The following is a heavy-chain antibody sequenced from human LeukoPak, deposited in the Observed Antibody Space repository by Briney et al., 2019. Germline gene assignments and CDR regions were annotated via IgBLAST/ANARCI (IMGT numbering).Heavy chain of an antibody. CDR3: AKDRAYDFWSGSFGY. J-gene: IGHJ4*02. D-gene: IGHD3-3*01. CDR1: GFPFSSYA. CDR2: ISGSGGST. V-gene: IGHV3-23*01. Sequence: GASLRLLCAASGFPFSSYAMSWVRQAPGKGLELVSAISGSGGSTYYADSVKGRVTISRDNSKNTLYLQMNSLRAEDTAVYYCAKDRAYDFWSGSFGYWGQGTLVTVSS.